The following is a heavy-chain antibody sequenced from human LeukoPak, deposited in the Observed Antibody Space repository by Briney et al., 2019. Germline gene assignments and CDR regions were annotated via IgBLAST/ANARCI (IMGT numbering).Heavy chain of an antibody. CDR3: AKDIGGDSSGYYFDY. V-gene: IGHV3-43*02. CDR1: GFTFDDYA. CDR2: ISGDGGST. Sequence: GGSLRLSCAASGFTFDDYAMHWVRQAPGKGLEWVSLISGDGGSTYYADSVKGRFTISRDNSKNSLYLQVNSLRTEDTALYYCAKDIGGDSSGYYFDYWGQGTLVTVSS. D-gene: IGHD3-22*01. J-gene: IGHJ4*02.